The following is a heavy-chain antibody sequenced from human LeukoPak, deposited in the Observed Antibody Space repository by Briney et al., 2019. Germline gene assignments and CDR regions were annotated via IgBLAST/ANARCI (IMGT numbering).Heavy chain of an antibody. CDR1: GYTLTELS. CDR3: ATTRPRTYYDYVWGSYRQPSFDY. D-gene: IGHD3-16*02. V-gene: IGHV1-24*01. CDR2: FDPEDGET. J-gene: IGHJ4*02. Sequence: VASVKVSCKVSGYTLTELSMHWVRQAPGKGLEWMGGFDPEDGETIYAQKFQGRVTMTEDTSTDTAYMELSSLRSEDTAVYYCATTRPRTYYDYVWGSYRQPSFDYWSQGTLVTVSS.